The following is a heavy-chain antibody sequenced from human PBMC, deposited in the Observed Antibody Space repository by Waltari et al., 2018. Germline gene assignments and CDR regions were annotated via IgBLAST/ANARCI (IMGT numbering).Heavy chain of an antibody. CDR1: VFRTDYW. J-gene: IGHJ4*02. CDR3: TTSPGY. V-gene: IGHV3-74*03. CDR2: VKTDGTPI. Sequence: EVQLVESGGGLVQPGGSLRLSCAASVFRTDYWLDWVLHSPGTGLVWVARVKTDGTPIAYADSVKSRFTISRSIAKNTYYLQMNGRRAEDTAVYYCTTSPGYWGQGTLVTVSS.